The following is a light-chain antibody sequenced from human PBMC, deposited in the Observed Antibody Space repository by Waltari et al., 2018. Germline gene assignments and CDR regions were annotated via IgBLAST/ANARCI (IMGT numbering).Light chain of an antibody. Sequence: QSALTQPASVSGSPGQSITISCTGTSSDVGGYKYVSWYQQHPGKAPKLMIYDVSKRPSGVSNRFSGSKSGNTASLTISGLQAEDEADYYCCSYAGSYVVFGGGTKLTVL. CDR2: DVS. CDR3: CSYAGSYVV. V-gene: IGLV2-23*02. CDR1: SSDVGGYKY. J-gene: IGLJ2*01.